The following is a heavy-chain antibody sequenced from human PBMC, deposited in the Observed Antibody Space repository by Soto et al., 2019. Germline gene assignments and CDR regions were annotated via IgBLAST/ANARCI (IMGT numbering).Heavy chain of an antibody. CDR2: ISYDGSNK. V-gene: IGHV3-30-3*01. J-gene: IGHJ6*02. Sequence: PGGSLRLSCAASGFTFSSYAMHWVRQAPGKGLEWVAVISYDGSNKYYADSVKGRFTISRDNSKNTLYLQMNSLRAEDTAVYYCATKPNYYGSGSYYNDPRLGMDVWGQGTTVTVSS. CDR3: ATKPNYYGSGSYYNDPRLGMDV. CDR1: GFTFSSYA. D-gene: IGHD3-10*01.